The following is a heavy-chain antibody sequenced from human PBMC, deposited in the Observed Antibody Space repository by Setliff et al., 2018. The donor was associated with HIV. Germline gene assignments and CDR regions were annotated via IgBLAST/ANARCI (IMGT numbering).Heavy chain of an antibody. J-gene: IGHJ5*02. CDR3: ARCAIVLVPAYFDP. CDR2: IYSSGAT. CDR1: GNSINSGGYY. D-gene: IGHD2-2*01. Sequence: SETLSLTCTVSGNSINSGGYYWSWIRHRPGKGLEWIGYIYSSGATYYHPSLKNRLTISVDTSNNQFSLKLSSVTAADTAVYYCARCAIVLVPAYFDPWGQGTLVTVSS. V-gene: IGHV4-31*03.